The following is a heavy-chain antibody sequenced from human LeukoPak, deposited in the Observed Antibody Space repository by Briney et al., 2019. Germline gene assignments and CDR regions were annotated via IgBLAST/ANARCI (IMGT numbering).Heavy chain of an antibody. CDR3: ARDSPDYDSSGYYSGYFDY. D-gene: IGHD3-22*01. V-gene: IGHV4-59*01. J-gene: IGHJ4*02. Sequence: PTETLSLTCTVSGGSISSYYWSWIRQPPGKGLEWIGYIYYSGGTNYNPSLKSRVTISVDTSKNQFSLKLSSVTAADTAVYYCARDSPDYDSSGYYSGYFDYWGQGTLVTVSS. CDR1: GGSISSYY. CDR2: IYYSGGT.